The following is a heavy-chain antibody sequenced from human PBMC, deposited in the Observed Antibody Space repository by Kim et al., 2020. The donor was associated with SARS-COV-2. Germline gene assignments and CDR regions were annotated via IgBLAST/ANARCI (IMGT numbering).Heavy chain of an antibody. CDR1: GGSFTGYC. D-gene: IGHD3-10*01. CDR2: INHSGST. CDR3: SRGQPALSIGSGFYSLYY. V-gene: IGHV4-34*01. J-gene: IGHJ6*03. Sequence: SETLSLTCAVYGGSFTGYCWSWIRQFPGRGLEWIGEINHSGSTNYNPYLKIRLSISIQTSKKQFSLKLSSMTATDTAVYFFSRGQPALSIGSGFYSLYY.